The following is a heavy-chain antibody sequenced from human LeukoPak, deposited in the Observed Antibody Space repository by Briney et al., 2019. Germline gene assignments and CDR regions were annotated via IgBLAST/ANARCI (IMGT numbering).Heavy chain of an antibody. CDR1: GFAFSSYS. J-gene: IGHJ4*02. Sequence: GGSLRLSCAASGFAFSSYSMTWVREAPGKGLEWVASLNEDGSKRSYVGSVKGRFTISRDNAQKSLYLQMNSLTAEDTAVYYCARAVTSMDGYWGQGTLVTVSS. CDR2: LNEDGSKR. V-gene: IGHV3-7*03. CDR3: ARAVTSMDGY. D-gene: IGHD5-18*01.